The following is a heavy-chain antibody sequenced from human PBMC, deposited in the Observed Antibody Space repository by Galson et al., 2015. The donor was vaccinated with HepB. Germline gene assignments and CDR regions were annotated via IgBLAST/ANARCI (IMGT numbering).Heavy chain of an antibody. CDR3: ARSRRNTFTTYYYDSSGYAQDY. Sequence: YLRLSCAASGFTFSDYYMSWIRQAPGQGLEWVSYISSIGSTIYYADSVKGRFTISRDNAKNSLYLQMNSLRAEDTAVYYCARSRRNTFTTYYYDSSGYAQDYWGQGTLVTVSS. V-gene: IGHV3-11*01. J-gene: IGHJ4*02. CDR1: GFTFSDYY. CDR2: ISSIGSTI. D-gene: IGHD3-22*01.